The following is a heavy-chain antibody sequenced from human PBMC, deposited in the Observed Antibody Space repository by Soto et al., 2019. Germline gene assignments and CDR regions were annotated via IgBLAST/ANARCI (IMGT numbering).Heavy chain of an antibody. V-gene: IGHV3-23*01. J-gene: IGHJ4*02. CDR1: GFTFSSFA. CDR3: ASVDYGAYIPHFDY. CDR2: ITGSGGST. Sequence: EVQLLESGGGLVQPGGSLRLSCAASGFTFSSFAMGXXXXXXGNGXXWVSTITGSGGSTFYADSVKGRFTISRDNSKNTLYLQMNSLRAEDTAIYYCASVDYGAYIPHFDYWGQGTLVTVSS. D-gene: IGHD4-17*01.